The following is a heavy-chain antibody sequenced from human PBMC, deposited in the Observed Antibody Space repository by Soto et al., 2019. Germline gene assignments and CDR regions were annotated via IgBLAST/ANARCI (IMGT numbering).Heavy chain of an antibody. CDR2: IDYSGRT. Sequence: SETLSLTCTVSGGSISGYYWSWIRQPPGKGLEWIAYIDYSGRTNYNPFLQSRVTISVDTSKKQFSLKLSSVTAADTAVHYCARAIPGSYYKFDYWGQGALVTVSS. CDR3: ARAIPGSYYKFDY. D-gene: IGHD3-10*01. J-gene: IGHJ4*02. CDR1: GGSISGYY. V-gene: IGHV4-59*01.